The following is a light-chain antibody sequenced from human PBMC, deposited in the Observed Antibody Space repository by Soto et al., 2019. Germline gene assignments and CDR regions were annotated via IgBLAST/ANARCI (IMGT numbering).Light chain of an antibody. CDR3: QQSYSTPPT. J-gene: IGKJ2*01. CDR1: QSVSSSY. V-gene: IGKV3-20*01. Sequence: EIVLTPSPGTLSLSPGERATLSCRASQSVSSSYLAWYQQKPGQAPRLLIYGASSRATGIPDRFSGSGSGTDFTLTISSVQPDDFAIYFCQQSYSTPPTFGQGTTLEIK. CDR2: GAS.